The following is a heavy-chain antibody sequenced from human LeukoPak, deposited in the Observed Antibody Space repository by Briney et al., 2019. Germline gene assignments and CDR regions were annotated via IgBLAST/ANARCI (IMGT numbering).Heavy chain of an antibody. CDR1: GGSISSSSYY. J-gene: IGHJ4*02. D-gene: IGHD3-9*01. V-gene: IGHV4-39*01. Sequence: SETQSLTCTVSGGSISSSSYYWGWIRQPPGKGLEWIGSIYYSGSTYYNPSLKSRVTISVDTSKNQFSLKLSSVTAADTAVYYCATELRYFDWLLSPLCYFDYWGQGTLVTVSS. CDR3: ATELRYFDWLLSPLCYFDY. CDR2: IYYSGST.